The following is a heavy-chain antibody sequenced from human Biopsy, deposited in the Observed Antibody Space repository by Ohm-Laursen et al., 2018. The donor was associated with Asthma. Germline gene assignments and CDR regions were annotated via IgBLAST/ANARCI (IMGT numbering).Heavy chain of an antibody. V-gene: IGHV1-69*01. J-gene: IGHJ4*02. D-gene: IGHD2-2*01. CDR3: ARKAGSCISRTCYSLDF. CDR2: INSVFGTT. CDR1: GGTFNTYV. Sequence: GSSVKVSCKSLGGTFNTYVIGWVRQAPGQGLEWMGGINSVFGTTTYPQKFQDRVTITADDSTSTVYMELSSLRSEDTAVYYCARKAGSCISRTCYSLDFWGQGTLVTDSS.